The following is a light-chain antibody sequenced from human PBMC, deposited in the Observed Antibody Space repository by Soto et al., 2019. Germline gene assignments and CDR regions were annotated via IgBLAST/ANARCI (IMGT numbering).Light chain of an antibody. CDR2: DVS. Sequence: QSVLTQPRSVSGSPGQSVTISCTGTSSDVGAYNYVSWYQHHPGKAPKVMIYDVSERPSGVPDRFSGSKYDNKASLTISGLQAEYEADYYFCAYAGSYSWVFGGGTELTVL. CDR1: SSDVGAYNY. V-gene: IGLV2-11*01. J-gene: IGLJ3*02. CDR3: CAYAGSYSWV.